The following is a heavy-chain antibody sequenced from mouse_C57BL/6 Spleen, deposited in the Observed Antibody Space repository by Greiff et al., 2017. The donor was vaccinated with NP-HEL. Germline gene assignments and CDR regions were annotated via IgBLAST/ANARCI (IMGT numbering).Heavy chain of an antibody. J-gene: IGHJ2*01. CDR3: ARSRYFDD. V-gene: IGHV1-85*01. Sequence: QVQLQQSGPELVKPGASVKLSCKASGYTFPSYDITWVKQRPGQGLAWIGCIYPGAGSTKYNEKFKGQATLTADTSSSTAYMELHSLTSKNATVYFCARSRYFDDWGQGTTLTVSS. CDR2: IYPGAGST. CDR1: GYTFPSYD.